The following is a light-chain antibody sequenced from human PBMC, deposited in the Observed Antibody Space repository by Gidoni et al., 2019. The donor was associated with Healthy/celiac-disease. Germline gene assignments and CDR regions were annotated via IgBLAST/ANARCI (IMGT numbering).Light chain of an antibody. J-gene: IGLJ1*01. CDR2: RNN. CDR1: SSNIGSNY. V-gene: IGLV1-47*01. CDR3: AAWDDSLSGSYV. Sequence: QSVLTQPPSASGTPGQRITISWSGSSSNIGSNYVYWYQQLPGTAPKLLIYRNNQRPSGVPDRFSGSKSGTSASLAITGLRSEDAADYYCAAWDDSLSGSYVFGTGTKVTVL.